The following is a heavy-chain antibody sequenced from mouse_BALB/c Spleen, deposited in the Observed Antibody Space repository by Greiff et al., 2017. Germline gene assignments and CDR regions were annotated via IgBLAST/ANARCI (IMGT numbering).Heavy chain of an antibody. V-gene: IGHV5-2*01. Sequence: EVHLVESGGGLVQPGESLKLSCESNEYEFPSHDMSWVRKTPEKRLEWVAAINSDGGSTYYPDTMERRFIISRDNTKKTLYLQMSSLRSEDTALYDCERHGAYGSSFPFAYWGQGTLVTVSA. CDR1: EYEFPSHD. D-gene: IGHD1-1*01. CDR3: ERHGAYGSSFPFAY. CDR2: INSDGGST. J-gene: IGHJ3*01.